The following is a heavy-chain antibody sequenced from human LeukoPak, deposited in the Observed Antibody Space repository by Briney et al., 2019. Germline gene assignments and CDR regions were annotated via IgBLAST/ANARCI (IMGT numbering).Heavy chain of an antibody. CDR3: ASFYGGNDYFDY. V-gene: IGHV3-21*01. J-gene: IGHJ4*02. CDR1: GFTFSNYS. D-gene: IGHD4-23*01. CDR2: ISRISSYI. Sequence: SGGSLRLSCAASGFTFSNYSMNWVRQAPGKGLEWVSSISRISSYIYYADSVKGRFTISRDNAKNTLYLQMNSLRAEDTAVYYCASFYGGNDYFDYWGQGTLVTVSS.